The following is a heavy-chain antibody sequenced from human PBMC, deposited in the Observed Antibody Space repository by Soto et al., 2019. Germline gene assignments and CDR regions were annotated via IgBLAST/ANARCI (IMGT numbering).Heavy chain of an antibody. Sequence: ASVKVSCKASGYTFTSYAMHWVRQAPGQRLEWMGWINAGNGNTKYSQKFQGRVTITRDTSASTAYMELSSLRSEDTAVYYCARSEWLRTNFDYWGQGTLVTVSS. V-gene: IGHV1-3*01. CDR1: GYTFTSYA. CDR3: ARSEWLRTNFDY. J-gene: IGHJ4*02. D-gene: IGHD5-12*01. CDR2: INAGNGNT.